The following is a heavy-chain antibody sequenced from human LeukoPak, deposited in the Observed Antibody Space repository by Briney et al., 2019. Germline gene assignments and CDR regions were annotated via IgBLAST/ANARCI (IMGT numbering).Heavy chain of an antibody. Sequence: PGGSLRLSCAASGFTFRTYWMHWLRQAPGKGLVWVSRINDDGSTTTYADSVKGRFTISRDNAKSTLYRQMNSLRAEDTAVYYCARGLGSPTDYWGQGTLVTVSS. CDR1: GFTFRTYW. CDR2: INDDGSTT. V-gene: IGHV3-74*01. J-gene: IGHJ4*02. D-gene: IGHD1-26*01. CDR3: ARGLGSPTDY.